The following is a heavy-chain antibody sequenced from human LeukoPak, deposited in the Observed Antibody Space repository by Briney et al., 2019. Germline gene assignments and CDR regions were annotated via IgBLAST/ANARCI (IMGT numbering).Heavy chain of an antibody. CDR2: ISSGSTTL. CDR1: GFTFSTYN. V-gene: IGHV3-48*01. Sequence: GGSLRLSCAASGFTFSTYNMNWVRQAPGKGLEWVSYISSGSTTLYYADSMKGRFTISRDNAKNSLYLQMNSLRVEDTAFYYCARDRWFGKSLPAHFEYWGQGTLVTVSS. J-gene: IGHJ4*02. CDR3: ARDRWFGKSLPAHFEY. D-gene: IGHD3-10*01.